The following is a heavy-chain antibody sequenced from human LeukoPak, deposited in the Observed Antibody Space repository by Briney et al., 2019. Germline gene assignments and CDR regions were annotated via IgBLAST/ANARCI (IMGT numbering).Heavy chain of an antibody. J-gene: IGHJ4*02. Sequence: GESLKISCKGSGYSFTTYWIGWVRQMPGKGLEWMGIIYPGDSDTRYSPSFQGQVTTSADKSINTAYLQWSSLKASDTAMYYCARRYGYNYEGFDSWGQGTLVTVSS. CDR3: ARRYGYNYEGFDS. CDR2: IYPGDSDT. D-gene: IGHD5-24*01. V-gene: IGHV5-51*01. CDR1: GYSFTTYW.